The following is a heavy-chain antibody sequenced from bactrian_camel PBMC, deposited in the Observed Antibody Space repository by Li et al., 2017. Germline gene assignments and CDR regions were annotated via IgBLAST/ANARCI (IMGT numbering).Heavy chain of an antibody. J-gene: IGHJ6*01. CDR3: AAGGGGIAGECIAWEDDFSY. CDR1: GYTVSSGC. Sequence: QVQLVESGGGSVQAGGSLRLSCAASGYTVSSGCMGWFRQAPGKGREGVGTIDSRGNAHLFEAVKGRFSVSKDNAKNTLYLEMNSLTPEDTGMYYCAAGGGGIAGECIAWEDDFSYWGQGTQVTVS. D-gene: IGHD1*01. CDR2: IDSRGNA. V-gene: IGHV3S55*01.